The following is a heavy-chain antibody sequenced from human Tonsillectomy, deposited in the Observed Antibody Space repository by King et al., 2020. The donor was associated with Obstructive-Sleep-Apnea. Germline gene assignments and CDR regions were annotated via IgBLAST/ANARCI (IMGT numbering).Heavy chain of an antibody. V-gene: IGHV3-30-3*01. D-gene: IGHD3/OR15-3a*01. CDR3: VRGLPWALDANFDS. CDR2: ISFDASST. Sequence: VQLVESGGGVVLAGKSLRLSCEVSESNFSDYAMHWVRQASGKGLEWVAVISFDASSTYYADSVKGRFSISRDNSKRTVFLQMNSLRPEDTSVYYCVRGLPWALDANFDSWGQGTLVSVSS. CDR1: ESNFSDYA. J-gene: IGHJ4*02.